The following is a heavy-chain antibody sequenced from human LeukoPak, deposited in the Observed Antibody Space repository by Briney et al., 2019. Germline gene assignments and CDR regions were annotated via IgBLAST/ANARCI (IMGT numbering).Heavy chain of an antibody. CDR3: ARDFFGRAAGTGNWFDP. CDR1: GFTFSDYY. V-gene: IGHV4-38-2*02. Sequence: PGGSLRLSCAASGFTFSDYYMSWIRQAPGKGLEWIGSVYHDGSTYYNPSLKSRVIVSVDTSKNEISLSLSSVTATDTAVYYCARDFFGRAAGTGNWFDPWGQGTLVTVSS. D-gene: IGHD6-13*01. J-gene: IGHJ5*02. CDR2: VYHDGST.